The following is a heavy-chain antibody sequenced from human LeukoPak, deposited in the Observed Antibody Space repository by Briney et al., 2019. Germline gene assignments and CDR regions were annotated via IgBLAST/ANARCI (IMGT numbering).Heavy chain of an antibody. Sequence: ASVKVSCKASGYTFTSYDINWVRQATGQGLEWMGWMNPNSGNTGYAQKFQGRVTMTRNTSISTAYMELSSLRSEDTAVYYCARGPSVLLWFGETIPFWFDPWGQGTLATVSS. CDR3: ARGPSVLLWFGETIPFWFDP. CDR2: MNPNSGNT. V-gene: IGHV1-8*01. CDR1: GYTFTSYD. J-gene: IGHJ5*02. D-gene: IGHD3-10*01.